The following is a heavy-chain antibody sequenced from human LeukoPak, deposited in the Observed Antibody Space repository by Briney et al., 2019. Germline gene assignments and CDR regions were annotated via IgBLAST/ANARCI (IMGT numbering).Heavy chain of an antibody. Sequence: NTSETLSLTCTVSGGSISSYYWSWIRQPPGKGLEWIGYIYYSGSTNYNPSLKSRVTISVDTSKNQFSLKLSSVTAADTAVYYCARTTEGGYSYGSFYYYYMDVWGKGATVTISS. V-gene: IGHV4-59*01. J-gene: IGHJ6*03. CDR3: ARTTEGGYSYGSFYYYYMDV. D-gene: IGHD5-18*01. CDR1: GGSISSYY. CDR2: IYYSGST.